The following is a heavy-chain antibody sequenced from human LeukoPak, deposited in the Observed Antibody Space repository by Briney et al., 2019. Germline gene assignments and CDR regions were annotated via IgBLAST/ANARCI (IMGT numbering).Heavy chain of an antibody. V-gene: IGHV4-31*03. CDR1: GGSVTSGGVY. CDR2: IYRSGTT. J-gene: IGHJ6*03. CDR3: ARGPSSSDYFYMDV. D-gene: IGHD6-6*01. Sequence: PSETLSLTCTVAGGSVTSGGVYWSWIRQHPGKGLEWIGYIYRSGTTYYNPSVESRATISVDTSKNQFSLKLTSVTAADTASYYCARGPSSSDYFYMDVWGKGTTVIVPS.